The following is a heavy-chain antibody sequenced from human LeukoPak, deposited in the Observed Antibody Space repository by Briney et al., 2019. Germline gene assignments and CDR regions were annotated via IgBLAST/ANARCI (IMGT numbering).Heavy chain of an antibody. D-gene: IGHD5-24*01. Sequence: KSSETLSLTCTVSGGSISSSSYYWGWIRQPPGKGLEWIGTIYYSGSTYYNPSLKSRVTISVDTSTNQFSLKLSSVTAADTAVYYCARHGDGLTYYYYYYMDVWGKGTTVTASS. CDR1: GGSISSSSYY. J-gene: IGHJ6*03. V-gene: IGHV4-39*01. CDR2: IYYSGST. CDR3: ARHGDGLTYYYYYYMDV.